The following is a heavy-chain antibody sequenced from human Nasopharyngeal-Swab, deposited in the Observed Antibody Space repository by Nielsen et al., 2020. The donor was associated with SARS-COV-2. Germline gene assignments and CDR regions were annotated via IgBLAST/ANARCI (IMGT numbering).Heavy chain of an antibody. D-gene: IGHD2-21*02. J-gene: IGHJ2*01. V-gene: IGHV3-30-3*01. Sequence: GGSLRLSCAASGFTFSSYAMHWVRQAPGEGLEWVAVISYDGSNKYYADSVKGRFTISRDNSKNTPYLQMNSLRAEDTAVYYCARGGLLELGFYWYFDLWGRGTLVTVSS. CDR1: GFTFSSYA. CDR2: ISYDGSNK. CDR3: ARGGLLELGFYWYFDL.